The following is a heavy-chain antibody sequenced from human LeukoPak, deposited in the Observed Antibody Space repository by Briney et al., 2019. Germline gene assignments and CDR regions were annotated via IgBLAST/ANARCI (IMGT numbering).Heavy chain of an antibody. Sequence: VASVKVSYKASGYTLTSYDINWVRQATGQGLEWMGWMNPNSGNTGYAQKFQGRVTMTRNTSISTAYMELSSLRSEDTAVYYCARARVYCSSTSCYRFPDYYYMDVWGKGTTVTVSS. D-gene: IGHD2-2*01. V-gene: IGHV1-8*01. J-gene: IGHJ6*03. CDR2: MNPNSGNT. CDR1: GYTLTSYD. CDR3: ARARVYCSSTSCYRFPDYYYMDV.